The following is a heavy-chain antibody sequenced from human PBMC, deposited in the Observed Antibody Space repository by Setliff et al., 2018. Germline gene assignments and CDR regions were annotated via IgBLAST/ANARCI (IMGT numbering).Heavy chain of an antibody. D-gene: IGHD6-25*01. Sequence: GESLRLSCAASGFTFSNSEMNWVRQAPGKGLEWVSSISPDSIHIYYADSVKGRFTISRDNARDSLYLHMNSRGAEDTAVYYCARSPANGGHDAFDIWGQGTMVTVSS. CDR1: GFTFSNSE. J-gene: IGHJ3*02. CDR2: ISPDSIHI. CDR3: ARSPANGGHDAFDI. V-gene: IGHV3-21*01.